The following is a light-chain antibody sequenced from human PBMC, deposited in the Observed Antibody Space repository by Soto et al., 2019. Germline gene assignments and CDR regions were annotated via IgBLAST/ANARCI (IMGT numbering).Light chain of an antibody. J-gene: IGKJ1*01. Sequence: DIQMTQSPSTLSASVGDRVTITCRASQSISSWLAWYQQKPGKAPKLLIYKASSLESGVPSRFSGRRSGTEFTLTISSLQPDDFATYYCQQYNSYSGTFGQGTKVEIK. V-gene: IGKV1-5*03. CDR3: QQYNSYSGT. CDR2: KAS. CDR1: QSISSW.